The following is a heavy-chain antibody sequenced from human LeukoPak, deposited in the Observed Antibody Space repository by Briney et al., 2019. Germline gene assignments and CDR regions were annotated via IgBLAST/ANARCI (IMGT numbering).Heavy chain of an antibody. Sequence: ASVKVSCKASGYTFTGYYMHWVRQAPGQGLEWMGWINPNSGGTNYAQKFQGRVTMTRDTSISTAYMELSRLRSDDTALYYCAKDKSTYYYDSSGYPDAFDIWGQGTMVTVSS. J-gene: IGHJ3*02. CDR1: GYTFTGYY. D-gene: IGHD3-22*01. CDR3: AKDKSTYYYDSSGYPDAFDI. CDR2: INPNSGGT. V-gene: IGHV1-2*02.